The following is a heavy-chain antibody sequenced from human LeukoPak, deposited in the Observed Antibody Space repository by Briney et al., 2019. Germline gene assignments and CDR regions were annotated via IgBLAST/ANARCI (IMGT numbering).Heavy chain of an antibody. V-gene: IGHV4-34*01. Sequence: SETLSLTCAVYGGSFSGYYWGWIRQPPGKGLEWIGEINHSGSTNYNPSLKSRVTISVDTSKNQFSLKLSSVTAADTAVYYCARGLFTVTPFDYWGQGTLVTASS. J-gene: IGHJ4*02. D-gene: IGHD4-17*01. CDR2: INHSGST. CDR1: GGSFSGYY. CDR3: ARGLFTVTPFDY.